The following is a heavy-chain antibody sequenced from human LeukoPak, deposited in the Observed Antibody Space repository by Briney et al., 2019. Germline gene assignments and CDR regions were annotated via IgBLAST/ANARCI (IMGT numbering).Heavy chain of an antibody. Sequence: GGSLRLSCAASGFTVSSNYMSWVRQAPGKGLEWVSVIYSGGSTYYAGSVKGRFTISRDNSKNTLYLQMNSLRAEDTAVYYCARDLRDFWSGYYNLYYYYYYMDVSGKGTTVTVSS. V-gene: IGHV3-66*02. CDR2: IYSGGST. J-gene: IGHJ6*03. CDR1: GFTVSSNY. D-gene: IGHD3-3*01. CDR3: ARDLRDFWSGYYNLYYYYYYMDV.